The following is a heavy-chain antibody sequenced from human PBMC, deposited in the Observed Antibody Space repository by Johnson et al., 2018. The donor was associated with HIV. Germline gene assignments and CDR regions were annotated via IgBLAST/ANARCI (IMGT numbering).Heavy chain of an antibody. D-gene: IGHD6-13*01. CDR3: AREGWNSSSWYRMSAFDI. V-gene: IGHV3-7*03. CDR2: IKQDGSEK. Sequence: VQLVESGGGLVQPGGSLRLSCAASGFTFSSYWMSWVRQAPGNGLEWVANIKQDGSEKSYVDSVKGRFTISRDNSKNSLYLQMNSLRAEDTAVYYCAREGWNSSSWYRMSAFDIWGQGTMVTVSS. J-gene: IGHJ3*02. CDR1: GFTFSSYW.